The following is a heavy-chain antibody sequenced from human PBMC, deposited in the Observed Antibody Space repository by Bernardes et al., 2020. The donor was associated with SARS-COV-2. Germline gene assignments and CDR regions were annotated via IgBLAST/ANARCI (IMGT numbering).Heavy chain of an antibody. Sequence: GGSLRLSCAASGFTFSDSALSWVRQDPGKGLAWVSCLSKSGRNIDYADSVKGRFTMSRDSSKNTLYLQMNSLRVEDTAVYYCAKFRGQLVAQYYFDYWGQGTLVTVSS. D-gene: IGHD1-1*01. V-gene: IGHV3-23*01. CDR3: AKFRGQLVAQYYFDY. J-gene: IGHJ4*02. CDR2: LSKSGRNI. CDR1: GFTFSDSA.